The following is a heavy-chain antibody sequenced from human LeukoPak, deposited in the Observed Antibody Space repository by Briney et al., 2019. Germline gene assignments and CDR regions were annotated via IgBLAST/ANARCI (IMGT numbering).Heavy chain of an antibody. D-gene: IGHD2-2*02. Sequence: PGGSLRLSCAASGFTVSNNYMSWVRQAPGKGLEWVSVIYRDDSTYYADSVKGRFTISRDNAKNTLYLQMNSLRAEDTAVYYCASYFRCSGATCYTNYWGQGTLVTVSS. CDR2: IYRDDST. J-gene: IGHJ4*02. CDR1: GFTVSNNY. V-gene: IGHV3-53*01. CDR3: ASYFRCSGATCYTNY.